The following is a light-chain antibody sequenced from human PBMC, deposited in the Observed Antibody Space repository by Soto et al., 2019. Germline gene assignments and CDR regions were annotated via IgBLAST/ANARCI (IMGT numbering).Light chain of an antibody. Sequence: EIVLTQSPGTLSLSPGERATLSCRAGQSVSSNYLAWFQQKPGQAPRLLIYGASRRASGIPDRVSGSGSGTDFTLTISRLEPEDFAVYYCQQYSSSPWTFGQGTTVEIK. J-gene: IGKJ1*01. CDR2: GAS. V-gene: IGKV3-20*01. CDR1: QSVSSNY. CDR3: QQYSSSPWT.